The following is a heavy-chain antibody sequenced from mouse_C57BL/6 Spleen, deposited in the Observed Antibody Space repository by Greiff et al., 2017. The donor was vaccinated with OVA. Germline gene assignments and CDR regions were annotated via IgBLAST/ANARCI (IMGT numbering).Heavy chain of an antibody. V-gene: IGHV1-54*01. D-gene: IGHD1-1*01. CDR2: INPGSGGT. CDR1: GYAFTNYL. Sequence: QVQLQQSGAELVRPGTSVKVSCKASGYAFTNYLIEWVKQRPGQGLEWIGVINPGSGGTNYNEKFKGKATLTADKSSSTAYMQLSSLTSEDSAVYFCARGGGSSYPFDDWGQGTTLTVSS. CDR3: ARGGGSSYPFDD. J-gene: IGHJ2*01.